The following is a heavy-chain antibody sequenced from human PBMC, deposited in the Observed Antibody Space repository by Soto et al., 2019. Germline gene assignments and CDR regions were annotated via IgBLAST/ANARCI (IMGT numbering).Heavy chain of an antibody. Sequence: PSETLSLTCAVSGGSISSGGYSWSWIRQPPGKGLEWIGYMYHSGSTYYNPSLKSRVTISIDRSKNQFSLNLNSVTAADTAVYYGAKGRSGNKFASGARGTRVPVPS. CDR2: MYHSGST. J-gene: IGHJ4*02. D-gene: IGHD1-1*01. CDR1: GGSISSGGYS. V-gene: IGHV4-30-2*01. CDR3: AKGRSGNKFAS.